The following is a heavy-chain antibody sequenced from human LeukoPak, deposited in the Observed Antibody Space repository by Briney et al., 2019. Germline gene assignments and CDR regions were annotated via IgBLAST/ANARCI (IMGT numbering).Heavy chain of an antibody. CDR2: ISYSGNT. V-gene: IGHV4-39*01. J-gene: IGHJ3*02. CDR3: ARHCCSGPAKRVFDI. Sequence: PSETLSLTCTVSGGSIISSDYHWGWVRQPPGKGLEWIGTISYSGNTDYNPSLRSRVTISVDASNNQFSLRLGSVTAADTAVYHCARHCCSGPAKRVFDIWGQGTMVTVSS. CDR1: GGSIISSDYH. D-gene: IGHD2-15*01.